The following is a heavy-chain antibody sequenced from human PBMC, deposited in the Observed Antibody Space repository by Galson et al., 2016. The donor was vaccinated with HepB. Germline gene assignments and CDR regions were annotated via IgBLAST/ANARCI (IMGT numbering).Heavy chain of an antibody. CDR2: IYHSGNP. Sequence: LRLSCAASGLTFRTYSMNWVRQPPGKGLDWIGEIYHSGNPNYNPSLKSRVTISLNKSKNHFSLKLNSVTAADTAVYYCARANFNIGLVPAGYAMDVWGQGTTVTVSS. J-gene: IGHJ6*02. V-gene: IGHV4/OR15-8*02. D-gene: IGHD2-2*01. CDR3: ARANFNIGLVPAGYAMDV. CDR1: GLTFRTYSM.